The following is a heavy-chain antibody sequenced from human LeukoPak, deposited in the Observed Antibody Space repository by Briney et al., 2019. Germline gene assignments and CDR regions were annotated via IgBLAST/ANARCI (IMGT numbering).Heavy chain of an antibody. CDR2: ISYDGSNK. J-gene: IGHJ4*02. CDR3: AKHPNPMVYYCSSTSCYLGEFDY. D-gene: IGHD2-2*01. Sequence: GGSLRLSCAASGFTFSSYAMHWVRQAPGKGLEWVAVISYDGSNKYYADSVKGRFTISRDNSKNTLYLQMNSLRAEDTAVYYCAKHPNPMVYYCSSTSCYLGEFDYWGQGTLVTVSS. CDR1: GFTFSSYA. V-gene: IGHV3-30-3*02.